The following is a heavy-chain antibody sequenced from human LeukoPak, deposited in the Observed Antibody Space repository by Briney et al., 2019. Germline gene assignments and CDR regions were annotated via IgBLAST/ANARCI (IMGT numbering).Heavy chain of an antibody. CDR1: GASMSSYY. V-gene: IGHV4-59*08. Sequence: KPSETLSLTCTVSGASMSSYYWSWIRQPPGKGLEWIGYIYYSGSTNYNPSLKSRVTISVDTSKKQFSLNLSSVTAAGTAVYYCARQSTRYCSGGSCYSNSAFDIWGQGTMVTVSS. CDR2: IYYSGST. D-gene: IGHD2-15*01. CDR3: ARQSTRYCSGGSCYSNSAFDI. J-gene: IGHJ3*02.